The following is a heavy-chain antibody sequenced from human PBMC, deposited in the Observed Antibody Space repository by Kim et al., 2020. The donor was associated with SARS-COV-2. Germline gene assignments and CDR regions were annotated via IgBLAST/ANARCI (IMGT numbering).Heavy chain of an antibody. V-gene: IGHV4-31*03. Sequence: SETLSLTCTVSGGSISSGGYYWSWIRQHPGKGLEWIGYIYYSGSTYHNPSLKSRVTISVDTSKNQFSLKLSYVTAADTAVYYCARGAYYYGSGSYYNQPYYYYGMDVWGQGTTVTVSS. CDR1: GGSISSGGYY. J-gene: IGHJ6*02. CDR3: ARGAYYYGSGSYYNQPYYYYGMDV. D-gene: IGHD3-10*01. CDR2: IYYSGST.